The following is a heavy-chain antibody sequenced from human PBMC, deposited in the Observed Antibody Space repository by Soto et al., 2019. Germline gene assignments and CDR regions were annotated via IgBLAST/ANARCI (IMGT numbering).Heavy chain of an antibody. CDR3: ARGSGWSYYFDY. J-gene: IGHJ4*02. Sequence: PSETLSLTCTVSGGSISSGDYYWSWIRQPPGKGLEWIGYIYYSGSTNYNPSLKSRVTISVDTSKNQFSPKLSSVTAADTAVYYCARGSGWSYYFDYWGQGTLVTVSS. D-gene: IGHD6-19*01. CDR1: GGSISSGDYY. V-gene: IGHV4-61*08. CDR2: IYYSGST.